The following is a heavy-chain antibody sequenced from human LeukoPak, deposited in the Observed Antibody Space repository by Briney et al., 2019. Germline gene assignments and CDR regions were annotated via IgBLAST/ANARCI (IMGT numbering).Heavy chain of an antibody. J-gene: IGHJ4*02. Sequence: SGGSLRFSCAASGFTFSSYSMNWVRQAPGKGLEWVSYISSSSSTIYYADSVKGRFAISRDNAKNSLYLQMNSLRAEDTAVYYCAREEGYCSGGSCYPFDYWGQGTLVTVSS. CDR1: GFTFSSYS. CDR2: ISSSSSTI. D-gene: IGHD2-15*01. CDR3: AREEGYCSGGSCYPFDY. V-gene: IGHV3-48*04.